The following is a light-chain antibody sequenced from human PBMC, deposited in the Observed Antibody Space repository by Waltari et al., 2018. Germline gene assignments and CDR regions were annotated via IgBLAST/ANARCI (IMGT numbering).Light chain of an antibody. V-gene: IGKV4-1*01. CDR1: QTVLSSSNNKNY. CDR3: QQYYSLPLT. CDR2: WAS. Sequence: DIVMTQSPDSLAVSLGERAPINCKSSQTVLSSSNNKNYLTWYQQKPGQPPKLLVYWASTRESGVPDRFSGSGSGTDFTLTISSLQAEDVAVYFCQQYYSLPLTFGGGTKVEIK. J-gene: IGKJ4*01.